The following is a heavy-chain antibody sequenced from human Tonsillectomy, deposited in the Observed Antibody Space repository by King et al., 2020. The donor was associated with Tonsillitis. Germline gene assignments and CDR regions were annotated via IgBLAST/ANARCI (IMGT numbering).Heavy chain of an antibody. CDR3: ALITPYYYGSGSYYLRGAAPGGLMDV. D-gene: IGHD3-10*01. Sequence: QLVQSGAEVKKPGASVKVSCKASGYTFTSYYMHWVRQAPGQGLEWMGIINPSGGSTSYAQKFQGRVTMTRDTSTSTVYMELSSLRSEDTAVYYCALITPYYYGSGSYYLRGAAPGGLMDVWGQGTTVTVSS. CDR2: INPSGGST. V-gene: IGHV1-46*01. J-gene: IGHJ6*02. CDR1: GYTFTSYY.